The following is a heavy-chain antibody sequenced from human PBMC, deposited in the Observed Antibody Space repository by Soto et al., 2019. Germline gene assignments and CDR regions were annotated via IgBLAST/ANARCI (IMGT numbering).Heavy chain of an antibody. CDR1: GGSISSYY. CDR2: IYYSGST. D-gene: IGHD6-13*01. V-gene: IGHV4-59*01. J-gene: IGHJ4*02. Sequence: QVQLQESGPGLVKPSETLSLTCTVSGGSISSYYWSWIRQPPGKGLEWIGNIYYSGSTNYHPSLKRLVTPAVDTSKTQSSLKLSSVPAADTAGYYCARRYGTVFDFWGQGTLVTVSS. CDR3: ARRYGTVFDF.